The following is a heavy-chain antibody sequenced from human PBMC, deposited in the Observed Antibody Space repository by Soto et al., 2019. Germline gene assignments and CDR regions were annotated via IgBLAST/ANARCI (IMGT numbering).Heavy chain of an antibody. J-gene: IGHJ5*02. Sequence: ASVKVSCKASGYTFTTYDISWVRQAPGQGLEWMGRISTYNGNTNYPQSLQGRLTMTTDTSTSTAYMELRSLRSDDTAVYYCARGVGSGTYYNQYNWFDPWGQGNLVTVS. CDR2: ISTYNGNT. CDR1: GYTFTTYD. CDR3: ARGVGSGTYYNQYNWFDP. V-gene: IGHV1-18*01. D-gene: IGHD3-10*01.